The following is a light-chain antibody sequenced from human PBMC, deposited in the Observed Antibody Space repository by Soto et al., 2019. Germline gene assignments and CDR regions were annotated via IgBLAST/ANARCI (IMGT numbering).Light chain of an antibody. CDR2: AAS. V-gene: IGKV4-1*01. CDR3: QQLLSYPIT. CDR1: QSVLYTSNNKNY. Sequence: DILMTQSPDSLAVSLGERATINCKSSQSVLYTSNNKNYLSWYQQKPGKAPKLLIYAASTLQSGVPLSFSGSGSGTSFTLTISSLQPEDFATYYCQQLLSYPITFGQGTRLEIK. J-gene: IGKJ5*01.